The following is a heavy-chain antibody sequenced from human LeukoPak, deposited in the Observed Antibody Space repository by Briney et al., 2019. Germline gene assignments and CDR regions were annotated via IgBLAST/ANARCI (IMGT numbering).Heavy chain of an antibody. J-gene: IGHJ4*02. CDR2: IKSKTDGGTT. V-gene: IGHV3-15*01. D-gene: IGHD2-2*01. CDR1: GFIFSNAW. CDR3: ATDIVVVPAAHDY. Sequence: GGSLGLSCAASGFIFSNAWMSWVRQAPGKGLEWVGRIKSKTDGGTTDYAAPVKGRFTISRDDSKNTLYLQMNSLKTEDTAVYYCATDIVVVPAAHDYWGQGTLVTVPS.